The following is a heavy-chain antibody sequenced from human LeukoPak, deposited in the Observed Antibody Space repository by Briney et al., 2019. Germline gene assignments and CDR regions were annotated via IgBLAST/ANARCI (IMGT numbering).Heavy chain of an antibody. CDR3: ARESRIVEGDGYYIDV. CDR2: IYISRGT. J-gene: IGHJ6*03. CDR1: GVSISGYY. V-gene: IGHV4-4*07. Sequence: SETLSLTCTVSGVSISGYYWSWIRQPAGKGLEWIGRIYISRGTTYNPSLRSRVIMSVDTSKNQFSLQLTSVTAADTAVYFCARESRIVEGDGYYIDVWGKGTTVTISS. D-gene: IGHD1-26*01.